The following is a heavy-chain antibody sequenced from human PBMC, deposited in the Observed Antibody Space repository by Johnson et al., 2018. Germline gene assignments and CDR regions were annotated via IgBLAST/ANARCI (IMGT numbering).Heavy chain of an antibody. CDR1: GFTVSSNY. CDR3: ARDVAERDGKIDP. D-gene: IGHD1-1*01. J-gene: IGHJ5*02. CDR2: IYRGGST. V-gene: IGHV3-53*01. Sequence: VQLVESGGGLIQPGGSLRLSCAASGFTVSSNYMSWVRQAPGKGLEWVSVIYRGGSTYYADSVKGRFTISRDNSKHTLYLQMNSLRAEDTAVYYCARDVAERDGKIDPWGQGTLVTVSS.